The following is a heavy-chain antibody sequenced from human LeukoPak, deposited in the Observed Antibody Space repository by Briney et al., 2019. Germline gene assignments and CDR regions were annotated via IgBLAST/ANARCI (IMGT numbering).Heavy chain of an antibody. CDR2: IYPGDSDT. CDR1: GYSFTSYW. V-gene: IGHV5-51*01. D-gene: IGHD3-9*01. Sequence: GESLKISCKGSGYSFTSYWIGWVRQMPGKGLEWMGIIYPGDSDTRYSPSFQGQVTISADKSISTAYLQWSSLKASDTAMYYCARLGNTRYFDWLLSTDCYYGMDVWGQGTTVTVSS. CDR3: ARLGNTRYFDWLLSTDCYYGMDV. J-gene: IGHJ6*02.